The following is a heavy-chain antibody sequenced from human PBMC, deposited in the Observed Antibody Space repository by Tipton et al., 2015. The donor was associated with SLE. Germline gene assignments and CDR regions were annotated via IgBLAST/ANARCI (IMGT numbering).Heavy chain of an antibody. V-gene: IGHV4-34*01. CDR1: GGSFSGYY. D-gene: IGHD3-16*01. CDR2: INHSRST. CDR3: ARVHRFNWYFDL. J-gene: IGHJ2*01. Sequence: TLSLTCAVYGGSFSGYYWSWIRQPPGKGLEWIGEINHSRSTNYNPSLKSRVTISVDTSKNQFSLKLSSVTAADTAVYYCARVHRFNWYFDLWGRGTLVTVSS.